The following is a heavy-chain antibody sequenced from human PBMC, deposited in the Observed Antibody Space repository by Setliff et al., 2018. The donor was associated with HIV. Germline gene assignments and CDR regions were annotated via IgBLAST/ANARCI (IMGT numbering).Heavy chain of an antibody. D-gene: IGHD1-1*01. CDR1: GYIFISYG. CDR3: ARENEGGAFDI. CDR2: ISAYNGNT. J-gene: IGHJ3*02. Sequence: ASVKVSCKASGYIFISYGFSWVRQAPGQGLEWMGWISAYNGNTNYAQRLQGRVTLTTDTSTSTAYMDLRSLRSDDTAVYFCARENEGGAFDIWGQGTMVTVSS. V-gene: IGHV1-18*01.